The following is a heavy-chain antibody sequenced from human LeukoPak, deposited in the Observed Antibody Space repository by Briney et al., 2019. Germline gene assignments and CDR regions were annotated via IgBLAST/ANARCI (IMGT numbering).Heavy chain of an antibody. CDR1: GGSITPYY. D-gene: IGHD4-17*01. CDR3: ARDQMRDGERRNWFEP. V-gene: IGHV4-4*07. J-gene: IGHJ5*02. CDR2: IYTSGST. Sequence: SETQSLPCTPSGGSITPYYASWLRQPTGKALEGIGRIYTSGSTNYNPSLKSRVTISVDKSKNQFSLKLSSVTAADTAVYYCARDQMRDGERRNWFEPWGQGTLVTVSS.